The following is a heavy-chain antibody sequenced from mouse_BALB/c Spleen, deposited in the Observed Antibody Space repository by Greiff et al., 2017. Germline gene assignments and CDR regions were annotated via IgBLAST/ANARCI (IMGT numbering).Heavy chain of an antibody. CDR3: ARSIGSSPYWYFDV. V-gene: IGHV3-2*02. CDR1: GYSITSDYA. CDR2: ISYSGST. J-gene: IGHJ1*01. D-gene: IGHD1-1*01. Sequence: EVQLQQSGPGLVKPSQSLSLTCTVTGYSITSDYAWNWIRQFPGNKLEWMGYISYSGSTSYNPSLKSRISITRDTSKNQFFLQLNSVTTEDTATYYCARSIGSSPYWYFDVWGAGTTVTVSS.